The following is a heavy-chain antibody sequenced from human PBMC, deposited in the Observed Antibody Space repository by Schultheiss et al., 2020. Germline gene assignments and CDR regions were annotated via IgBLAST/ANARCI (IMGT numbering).Heavy chain of an antibody. Sequence: GGSLRLSCAASGFTVSSNYMSWVRQAPGKGLEWVSVIYSGGSTYYADSVKGRFTISRHNSKNTLYLQMNSLRAEDTAVYYCAREGCSSTSCYPRGDYYYMDVWGKGTTVTVSS. CDR3: AREGCSSTSCYPRGDYYYMDV. V-gene: IGHV3-53*04. CDR1: GFTVSSNY. J-gene: IGHJ6*03. CDR2: IYSGGST. D-gene: IGHD2-2*01.